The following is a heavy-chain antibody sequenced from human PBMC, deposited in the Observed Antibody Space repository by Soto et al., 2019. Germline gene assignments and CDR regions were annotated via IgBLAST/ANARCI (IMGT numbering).Heavy chain of an antibody. V-gene: IGHV1-69*12. Sequence: QVQLVQSGAEVKKPGSSVKVSCKASGGTFSSYAISWVRQAPGQGLEWMGGIIPIFGTANYAQKFQGRVTIPADESTSTAYMELSSLRSEDTAVYYCAGLGNSGWYGVGAFDIWGQGTMVTVSS. D-gene: IGHD6-19*01. CDR2: IIPIFGTA. CDR1: GGTFSSYA. CDR3: AGLGNSGWYGVGAFDI. J-gene: IGHJ3*02.